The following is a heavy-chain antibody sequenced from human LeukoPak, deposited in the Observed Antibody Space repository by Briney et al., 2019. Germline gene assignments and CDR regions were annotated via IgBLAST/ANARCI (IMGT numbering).Heavy chain of an antibody. V-gene: IGHV3-23*01. CDR1: GFTFSSYV. J-gene: IGHJ4*02. CDR3: ERGSYPRLESGNVFDF. CDR2: VWGDDDFKTT. D-gene: IGHD1-26*01. Sequence: GGSLRLSCSASGFTFSSYVINWVRQAPGKGLEWVASVWGDDDFKTTNTADSVKGRFSISRDNSKNTVILQMQSLRSEDTATYFCERGSYPRLESGNVFDFWGQGTQVAVSS.